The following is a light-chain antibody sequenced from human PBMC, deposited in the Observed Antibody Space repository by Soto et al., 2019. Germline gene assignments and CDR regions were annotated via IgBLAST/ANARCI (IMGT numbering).Light chain of an antibody. J-gene: IGKJ5*01. CDR1: QTVGRY. V-gene: IGKV3-11*01. Sequence: DIVFTHSPATLSLSPGDRLPLPCRPSQTVGRYLSWYQHSPGQAPRLLVYDASNRATGVPARFSGSGSETDFTLTISSLEPEDFAVYYCQQRLHWPITFGQGTRVDIK. CDR2: DAS. CDR3: QQRLHWPIT.